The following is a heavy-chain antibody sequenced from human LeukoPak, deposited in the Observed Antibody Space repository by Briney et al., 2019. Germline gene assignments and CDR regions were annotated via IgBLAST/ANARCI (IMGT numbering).Heavy chain of an antibody. Sequence: SETLSLTCTVSGVSISNYYWNWFRQPPGKGLEWIGYIFDSGSTNYNPSLKSQVTISVDTSKNQSYLKLNSVTAADPAVCYGERHRGYTYGPNWYFDLWGRGTLVTVSS. J-gene: IGHJ2*01. CDR3: ERHRGYTYGPNWYFDL. D-gene: IGHD5-18*01. CDR2: IFDSGST. V-gene: IGHV4-59*01. CDR1: GVSISNYY.